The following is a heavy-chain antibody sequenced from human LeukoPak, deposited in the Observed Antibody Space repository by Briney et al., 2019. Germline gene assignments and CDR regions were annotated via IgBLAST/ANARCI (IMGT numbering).Heavy chain of an antibody. D-gene: IGHD1-20*01. CDR3: ARDPGIDAFDI. Sequence: SETLSLTCTVFGGSISTYYWSWIRQPPGKGLEWIGYIYYSGSTNYNPSLKSRVIISVHRSKNQFSLNLSSVTAADTAVYYRARDPGIDAFDIWGQGTMVTVSS. CDR2: IYYSGST. V-gene: IGHV4-59*01. J-gene: IGHJ3*02. CDR1: GGSISTYY.